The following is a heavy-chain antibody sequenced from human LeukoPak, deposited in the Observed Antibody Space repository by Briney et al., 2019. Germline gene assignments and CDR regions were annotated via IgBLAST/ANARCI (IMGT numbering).Heavy chain of an antibody. CDR3: ARDLKDFWSGYYYYYGMDV. CDR2: IKQDGSEK. CDR1: GFTFSSYW. V-gene: IGHV3-7*01. D-gene: IGHD3-3*01. Sequence: GGSLRLSCAASGFTFSSYWMSWVRQAPGKGLEWVANIKQDGSEKYYVDSVKGRFTISRDNAKNSLYLQMNSLRDEDTAVYYCARDLKDFWSGYYYYYGMDVWGQGTTVTVSS. J-gene: IGHJ6*02.